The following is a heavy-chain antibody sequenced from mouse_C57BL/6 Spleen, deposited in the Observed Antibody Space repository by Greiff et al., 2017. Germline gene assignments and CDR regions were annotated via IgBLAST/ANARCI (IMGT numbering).Heavy chain of an antibody. V-gene: IGHV14-2*01. CDR2: IDPEDGET. CDR1: GFNIKDYY. Sequence: VQLQQSGAELVKPGASVKLSCTASGFNIKDYYMHWVQQRPEQGLEWIGRIDPEDGETKYAPKFQGKATITADTSSNTADLQLSSLTSADTAVYYCARGTIKGYFDYWGQGTTLTVSS. CDR3: ARGTIKGYFDY. J-gene: IGHJ2*01. D-gene: IGHD2-14*01.